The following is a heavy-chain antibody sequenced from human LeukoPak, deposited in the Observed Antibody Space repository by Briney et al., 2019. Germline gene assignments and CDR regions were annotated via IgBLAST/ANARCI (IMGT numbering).Heavy chain of an antibody. CDR1: GLIFSDYS. CDR2: ISSSSYI. Sequence: GESLRLSCAASGLIFSDYSMNWVRQAPGKGLEWVSSISSSSYIYYADSVKGRSTISRDNAKNSLYLQMNSLRAEDTAVYYCAREYAPGYGDYVAGYWGQGTLVTVSS. J-gene: IGHJ4*02. CDR3: AREYAPGYGDYVAGY. V-gene: IGHV3-21*01. D-gene: IGHD4-17*01.